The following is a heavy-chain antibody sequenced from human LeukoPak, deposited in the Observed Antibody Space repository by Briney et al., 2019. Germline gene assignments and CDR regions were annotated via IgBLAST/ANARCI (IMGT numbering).Heavy chain of an antibody. J-gene: IGHJ4*02. CDR3: ARTVYSSSWYAY. CDR1: GGSISSSSYY. CDR2: IYYSGST. D-gene: IGHD6-13*01. Sequence: PSETLSLTCTVSGGSISSSSYYWGWIRQPPGKGLEWIGSIYYSGSTYYNPSLKSRVTISVDTSKNQFSLKLSSVTAADTAVYYCARTVYSSSWYAYWGQGTLVTVSS. V-gene: IGHV4-39*07.